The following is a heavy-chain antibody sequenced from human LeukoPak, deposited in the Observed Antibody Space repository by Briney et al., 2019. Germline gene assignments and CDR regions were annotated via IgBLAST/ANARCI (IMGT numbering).Heavy chain of an antibody. CDR2: ISGSGGST. CDR3: ARVPDSSGYYDY. D-gene: IGHD3-22*01. CDR1: GFTFSSYA. J-gene: IGHJ4*02. V-gene: IGHV3-23*01. Sequence: HPGGSLRLSCAASGFTFSSYAMSWVRQAPGKGLEWVSAISGSGGSTYYADSVKGRFTISRDNSKNTLYLQMNSLRAEDTAVYYCARVPDSSGYYDYWGQGTLVTVSA.